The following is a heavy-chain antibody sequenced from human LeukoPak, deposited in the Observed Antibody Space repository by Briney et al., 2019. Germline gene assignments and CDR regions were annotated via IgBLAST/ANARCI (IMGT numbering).Heavy chain of an antibody. Sequence: GGSLRLSCAASGFTFDDYAMHWVRQAPGKGLEWVSGISWNSGSIGYADSVKGRFTISRDNAKNSLYLQMNSLRAEDTALYYCAKDGSMPLAFDYWGQGTLVTVSS. D-gene: IGHD2/OR15-2a*01. CDR1: GFTFDDYA. V-gene: IGHV3-9*01. J-gene: IGHJ4*02. CDR3: AKDGSMPLAFDY. CDR2: ISWNSGSI.